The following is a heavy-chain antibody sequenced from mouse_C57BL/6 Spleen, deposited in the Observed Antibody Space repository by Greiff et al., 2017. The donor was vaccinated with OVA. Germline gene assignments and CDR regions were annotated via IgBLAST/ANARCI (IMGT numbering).Heavy chain of an antibody. D-gene: IGHD2-1*01. Sequence: VQLQQPGAELVKPGASVKISCKASGYAFSSYWMNWVKQRPGKGLEWIGQIYPSDGDTNYNGKFKGKATLTAGKSSSTAYMQLSSLTTEDSAVYFCASLPIYAMDYWGQGTSVTVSS. CDR2: IYPSDGDT. CDR1: GYAFSSYW. J-gene: IGHJ4*01. CDR3: ASLPIYAMDY. V-gene: IGHV1-80*01.